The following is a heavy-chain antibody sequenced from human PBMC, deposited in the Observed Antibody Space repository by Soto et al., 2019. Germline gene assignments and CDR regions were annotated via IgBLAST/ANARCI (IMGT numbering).Heavy chain of an antibody. CDR2: ISSGGGSK. CDR1: GFTFVDYA. CDR3: VKDWQYTVHRYSGRPLQVRPPPFIDA. Sequence: EVQLLESGGGLVQPGGSLRLSCAASGFTFVDYAMGWVRQAPGKGLEWVPVISSGGGSKHYADSVKGRFTLSRDNSSNTLSLQMNSLGVEDTAIYYCVKDWQYTVHRYSGRPLQVRPPPFIDAWGLGTLVTVSS. V-gene: IGHV3-23*01. J-gene: IGHJ5*02. D-gene: IGHD2-2*02.